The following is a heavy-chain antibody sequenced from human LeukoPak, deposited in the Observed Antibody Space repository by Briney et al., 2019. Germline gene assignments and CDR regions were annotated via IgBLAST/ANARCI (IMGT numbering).Heavy chain of an antibody. CDR2: ITNDGSST. CDR1: GLTFSSHW. CDR3: ATQQGGNPAY. D-gene: IGHD1-14*01. Sequence: GGSLRLSCAASGLTFSSHWMHWVRQAPGKGLVWVSRITNDGSSTTYADSVKGRFTISRDDAKNMLYLQVNSLRAEDTAVCYCATQQGGNPAYWGQGTLVTVSS. V-gene: IGHV3-74*01. J-gene: IGHJ4*02.